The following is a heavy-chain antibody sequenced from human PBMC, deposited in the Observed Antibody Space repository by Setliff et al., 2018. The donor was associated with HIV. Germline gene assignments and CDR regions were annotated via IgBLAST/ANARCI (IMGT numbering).Heavy chain of an antibody. CDR3: ARSLLPSITVAGTIGY. CDR2: IPTSGNA. CDR1: GGPISSGTYF. V-gene: IGHV4-61*09. J-gene: IGHJ4*02. Sequence: PSETLSLTCTVSGGPISSGTYFWSWIRQPAGKGLEWIGHIPTSGNANYNPSLNSRVTISVDTSKNHVSLKLSSVTAADTAVYYCARSLLPSITVAGTIGYWGQGSLVTVSS. D-gene: IGHD6-19*01.